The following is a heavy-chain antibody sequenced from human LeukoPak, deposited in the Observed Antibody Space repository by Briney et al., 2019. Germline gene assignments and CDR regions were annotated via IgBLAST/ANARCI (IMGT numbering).Heavy chain of an antibody. Sequence: SETLSLTCAVYGGSFSGYYWSWIRQPPGKGLEWIGEINHSGSTNYNPSLKSRVTISVDTSKNQFSLKLSSVTAADTAVYYCARVSGVASGWLFYYFDYWGQGTLVTVSS. D-gene: IGHD6-19*01. CDR3: ARVSGVASGWLFYYFDY. CDR1: GGSFSGYY. J-gene: IGHJ4*02. CDR2: INHSGST. V-gene: IGHV4-34*01.